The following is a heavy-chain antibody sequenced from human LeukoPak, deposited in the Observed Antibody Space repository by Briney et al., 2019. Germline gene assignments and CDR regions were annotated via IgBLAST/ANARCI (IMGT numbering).Heavy chain of an antibody. D-gene: IGHD3-22*01. J-gene: IGHJ4*02. CDR2: ISYDGSNK. CDR3: ARRYYYDSSGYLY. CDR1: GFTFSSYA. V-gene: IGHV3-30-3*01. Sequence: GGSLRLSCAASGFTFSSYAMHWVRQAPGKGLEWVAVISYDGSNKYYADSVKGRFTISRDNAKNSLYLQMNSLRDEDTAVYYCARRYYYDSSGYLYWGQGTLVTVSS.